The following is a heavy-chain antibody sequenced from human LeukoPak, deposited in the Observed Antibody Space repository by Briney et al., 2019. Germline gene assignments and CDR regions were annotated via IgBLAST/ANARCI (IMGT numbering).Heavy chain of an antibody. CDR2: INPNSGGA. CDR1: GYTFSGYC. V-gene: IGHV1-2*02. D-gene: IGHD3-3*01. CDR3: AREKRQNYDFWSGFLDY. Sequence: GASVKVSCKASGYTFSGYCMHWVRQAPGHGLEWMGSINPNSGGANYAQKFQGRVTMTWETSISTAYMELSRLRSDDTAVYYCAREKRQNYDFWSGFLDYWGQGTLVTVSS. J-gene: IGHJ4*02.